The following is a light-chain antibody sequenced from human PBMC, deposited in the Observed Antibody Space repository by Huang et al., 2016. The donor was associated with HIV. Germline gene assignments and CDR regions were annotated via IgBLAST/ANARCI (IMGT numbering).Light chain of an antibody. J-gene: IGKJ3*01. Sequence: DIQMTQSPSSLSASVGDRVTITCRAIQSISTYLNWYQQKPGKAPKLLIYAASTLQSGVPSRFSGSGSGTDFTLTISSLQPEDVATYYCQQTYSTLTFGPGTKVDIK. CDR3: QQTYSTLT. CDR1: QSISTY. CDR2: AAS. V-gene: IGKV1-39*01.